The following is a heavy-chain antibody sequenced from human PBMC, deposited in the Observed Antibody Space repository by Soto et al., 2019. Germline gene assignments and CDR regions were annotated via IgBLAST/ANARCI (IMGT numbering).Heavy chain of an antibody. Sequence: GGSLRLSCAASGFTFSSYSMNWVRQAPGKGLEWVSSISSSSSYIYYADSVKGRFTISRDNAKNSLYLQMNSLRAEDTAVYYCASDQAQQWLVMWDAFDIWGQGTMVTVSS. D-gene: IGHD6-19*01. CDR2: ISSSSSYI. V-gene: IGHV3-21*01. CDR3: ASDQAQQWLVMWDAFDI. J-gene: IGHJ3*02. CDR1: GFTFSSYS.